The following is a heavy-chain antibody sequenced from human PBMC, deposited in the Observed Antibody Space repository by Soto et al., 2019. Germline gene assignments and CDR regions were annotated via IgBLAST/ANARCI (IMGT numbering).Heavy chain of an antibody. CDR3: ARRTSIIAARAPYYFDY. V-gene: IGHV5-51*01. CDR2: IYPGDSDT. CDR1: GYSFTSYW. D-gene: IGHD6-6*01. J-gene: IGHJ4*02. Sequence: GESLKISCKGSGYSFTSYWIGWVRQMPGKGLEWMGIIYPGDSDTRYSPSFQGQVTISADKSISTAYLQWSSLKASDTAMYYCARRTSIIAARAPYYFDYWGQGTLVTVSS.